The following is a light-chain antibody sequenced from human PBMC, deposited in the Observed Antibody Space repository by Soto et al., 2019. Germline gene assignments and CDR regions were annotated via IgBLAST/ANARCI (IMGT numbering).Light chain of an antibody. CDR2: DAS. CDR3: QQRTSWPPSLS. V-gene: IGKV3-11*01. J-gene: IGKJ4*01. CDR1: QGVTTF. Sequence: EIVLTQSPVTLSLSPGESATLSCRASQGVTTFLAWYQQKPGQAPRLLVYDASKRASGIPARFSGSGYGTDFTLTISSLEPEDSAVYYCQQRTSWPPSLSFGGGTKVEIK.